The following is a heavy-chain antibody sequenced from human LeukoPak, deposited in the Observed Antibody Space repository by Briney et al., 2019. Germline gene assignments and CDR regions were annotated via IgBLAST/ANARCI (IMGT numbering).Heavy chain of an antibody. CDR2: ISSTSSYI. Sequence: GGSLRLSCSASGFTFSSYSMNWVRQAPGKGLEWVSSISSTSSYIYYADSVKGLFTISRDDAKNSLYLQMNSLRAEDTAVYYCARDLVNDSSGYYPPDGVGDYWGQGTLVTVSS. J-gene: IGHJ4*02. CDR1: GFTFSSYS. V-gene: IGHV3-21*01. CDR3: ARDLVNDSSGYYPPDGVGDY. D-gene: IGHD3-22*01.